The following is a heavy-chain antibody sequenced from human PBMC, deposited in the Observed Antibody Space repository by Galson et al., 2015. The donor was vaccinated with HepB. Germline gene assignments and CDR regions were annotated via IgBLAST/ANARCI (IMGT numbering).Heavy chain of an antibody. V-gene: IGHV3-33*01. CDR2: IWYDGSKK. D-gene: IGHD3-16*01. Sequence: SLRLSCAASGFTFSSYGMHWVRQAPGKGLEWVALIWYDGSKKYYADSVKGRFTIARDNSRNTLFLQMNSLRAEDTAVYYCARDGGGSSPDYWGQGTLVTVPS. J-gene: IGHJ4*02. CDR3: ARDGGGSSPDY. CDR1: GFTFSSYG.